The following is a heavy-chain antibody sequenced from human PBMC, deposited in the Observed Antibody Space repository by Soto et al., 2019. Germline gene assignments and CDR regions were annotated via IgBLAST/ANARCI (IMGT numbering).Heavy chain of an antibody. Sequence: PGGSLRLSCAASGFTFISYAMHWGRQAPGKGLEWVAVISYDGSNKYYADSVKGRFTISRDNSKNTLYLQMDSLRAEDTAVYYCARDSQGLPAASPGFYYYGMDVWGQGTTVTVSS. CDR1: GFTFISYA. J-gene: IGHJ6*02. CDR3: ARDSQGLPAASPGFYYYGMDV. V-gene: IGHV3-30*14. D-gene: IGHD2-2*01. CDR2: ISYDGSNK.